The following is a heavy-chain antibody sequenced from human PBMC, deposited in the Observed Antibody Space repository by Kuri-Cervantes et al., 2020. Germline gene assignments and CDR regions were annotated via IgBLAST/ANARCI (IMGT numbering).Heavy chain of an antibody. CDR1: GFTVSSNY. Sequence: GESLKISCAASGFTVSSNYMSWVRQAPGKGLEWVSVIYSGGSTNHADSVKGRFTISRDNSRNTLYLQMNSLRADDTAVYYCARSPKWYFDLWGRGTLVTVSS. CDR3: ARSPKWYFDL. V-gene: IGHV3-53*01. J-gene: IGHJ2*01. CDR2: IYSGGST.